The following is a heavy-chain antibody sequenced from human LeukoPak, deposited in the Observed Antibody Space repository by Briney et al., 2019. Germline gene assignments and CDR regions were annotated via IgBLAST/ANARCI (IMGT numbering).Heavy chain of an antibody. Sequence: SVKVSCKASGDTFSSYAFSWVRQAPGQGLEWMGAIIPMSGTTHYAQNFQGRVTITSDESTRTVYLEVTSLRSEDTALYYCARSNNVFFAGGHWGQGTLVTVSS. CDR1: GDTFSSYA. J-gene: IGHJ4*02. CDR2: IIPMSGTT. V-gene: IGHV1-69*01. CDR3: ARSNNVFFAGGH. D-gene: IGHD1/OR15-1a*01.